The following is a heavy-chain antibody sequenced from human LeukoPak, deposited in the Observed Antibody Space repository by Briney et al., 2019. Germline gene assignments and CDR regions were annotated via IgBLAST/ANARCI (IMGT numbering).Heavy chain of an antibody. D-gene: IGHD5-12*01. CDR3: ARARGYSGYDSWRSLYYFDY. J-gene: IGHJ4*02. CDR1: GGSISSYY. Sequence: PSETLSLTCTVSGGSISSYYWSWIRQPPGKGLEWIGYIYYSGSTNYNPSLKSRVTISVDTSKNQFSLKLSSVTAADTAVYYCARARGYSGYDSWRSLYYFDYWGQGTLVTVSS. CDR2: IYYSGST. V-gene: IGHV4-59*01.